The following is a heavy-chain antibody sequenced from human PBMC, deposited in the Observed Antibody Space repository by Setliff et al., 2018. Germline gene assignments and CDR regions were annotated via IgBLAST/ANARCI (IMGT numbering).Heavy chain of an antibody. CDR2: INHSGRT. D-gene: IGHD3-10*01. J-gene: IGHJ4*02. CDR3: ARVDPTYYYGSGLYEDY. CDR1: GGPFSAYY. V-gene: IGHV4-34*01. Sequence: SETLSLTCAVYGGPFSAYYWSWIRQPPGEGLEWIGEINHSGRTKYNPSLRSRVTISVDTSKNQISLKLTSVTAADTAVYYCARVDPTYYYGSGLYEDYWGQGTLVTVSS.